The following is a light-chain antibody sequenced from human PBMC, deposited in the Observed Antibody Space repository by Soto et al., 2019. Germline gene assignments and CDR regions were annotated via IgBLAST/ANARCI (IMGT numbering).Light chain of an antibody. CDR1: SSNIGAGYD. J-gene: IGLJ1*01. CDR3: SSYTSSSTLGV. Sequence: QSVLTQPPSVSGAPGQRVTISCTGRSSNIGAGYDVHWYQQLPGTAPKLLIYGNSNRPSGVSNRFSGSKSGNTASLTISGLQAEDEADYYCSSYTSSSTLGVFGTGTKVTVL. CDR2: GNS. V-gene: IGLV1-40*01.